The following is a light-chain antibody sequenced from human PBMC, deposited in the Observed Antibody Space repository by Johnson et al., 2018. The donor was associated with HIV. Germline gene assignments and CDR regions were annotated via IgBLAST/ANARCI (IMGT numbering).Light chain of an antibody. V-gene: IGLV1-51*01. CDR2: DNN. CDR1: SSNIGSNY. CDR3: GTWDSSLSAV. J-gene: IGLJ1*01. Sequence: QSVLTQPPSVSAAPGQKVTISCSGSSSNIGSNYVSWYQQLPGTAPKLLIYDNNKRPSGIPDRFSGSKSGTSATLGITGLQNGDEADYYCGTWDSSLSAVFVTGTNVTGL.